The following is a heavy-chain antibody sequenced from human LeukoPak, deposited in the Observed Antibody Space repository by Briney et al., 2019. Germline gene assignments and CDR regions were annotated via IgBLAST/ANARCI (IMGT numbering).Heavy chain of an antibody. CDR1: GGSISSSSYY. Sequence: SETLSLTCTVSGGSISSSSYYWGWLRQPPGKGLEWIGNIYYSGSTYYNPSLKSRVNISLDMSKNQFSLKLSSVTAADTAVYYCARDRGTYSTGWNWFDPWGQGTLVTVSS. V-gene: IGHV4-39*07. CDR3: ARDRGTYSTGWNWFDP. D-gene: IGHD6-19*01. CDR2: IYYSGST. J-gene: IGHJ5*02.